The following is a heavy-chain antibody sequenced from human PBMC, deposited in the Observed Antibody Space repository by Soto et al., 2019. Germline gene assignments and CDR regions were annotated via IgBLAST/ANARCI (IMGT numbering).Heavy chain of an antibody. Sequence: GSLRLSCAASGITFSSYWMHWVRQAPGKGLVWVSRINSDGSSTNYADSVEGRFTISRDNAKNTLYLQMNSLRVEDTAVYYCAGVNDYGGPGIGFDPRGQGTLVTVSS. CDR2: INSDGSST. D-gene: IGHD4-17*01. CDR1: GITFSSYW. CDR3: AGVNDYGGPGIGFDP. V-gene: IGHV3-74*01. J-gene: IGHJ5*02.